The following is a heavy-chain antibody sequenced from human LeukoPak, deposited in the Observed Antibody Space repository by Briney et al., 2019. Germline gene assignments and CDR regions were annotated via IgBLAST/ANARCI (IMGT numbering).Heavy chain of an antibody. Sequence: PSETLSLTCTVSGGSISSGGYYWSWIRQHPGKGLEWIGYIYYSGSTYYNPSLKSRVTISVDTSKNQFSLKLSSVTAADTAVYYCARVQIYQPLLLLHGYFDYWGQGTLVTVSS. J-gene: IGHJ4*02. D-gene: IGHD3-22*01. CDR2: IYYSGST. CDR3: ARVQIYQPLLLLHGYFDY. CDR1: GGSISSGGYY. V-gene: IGHV4-31*03.